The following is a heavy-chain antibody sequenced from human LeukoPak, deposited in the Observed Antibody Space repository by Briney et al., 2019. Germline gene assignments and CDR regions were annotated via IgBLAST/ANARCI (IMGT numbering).Heavy chain of an antibody. Sequence: PGGSLRLSCAASAFSFSSYAMSWVRQAPGKGLEWVSGISCGGGSTYFADSVSGRFIISRDNSKNTLHLQMDSLRVEDTAVYYCAKDPSSGFGDGDAFDIWGQGTTVTVSS. D-gene: IGHD3-10*01. CDR3: AKDPSSGFGDGDAFDI. CDR2: ISCGGGST. CDR1: AFSFSSYA. J-gene: IGHJ3*02. V-gene: IGHV3-23*01.